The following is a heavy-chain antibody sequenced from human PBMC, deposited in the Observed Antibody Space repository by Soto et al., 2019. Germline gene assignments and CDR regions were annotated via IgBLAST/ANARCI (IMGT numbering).Heavy chain of an antibody. Sequence: ASVKVSCKASGYTFTSYGISWVRQAPGQGLEWMGWISAYNGDTNYAQKLQGRVTMTTDTSTSTAYMELRSLRSDDTAVYYCARASDYDYVWGSYRYTNGVGSYFDYWGQGTLVTVSS. CDR3: ARASDYDYVWGSYRYTNGVGSYFDY. CDR1: GYTFTSYG. J-gene: IGHJ4*02. V-gene: IGHV1-18*01. CDR2: ISAYNGDT. D-gene: IGHD3-16*02.